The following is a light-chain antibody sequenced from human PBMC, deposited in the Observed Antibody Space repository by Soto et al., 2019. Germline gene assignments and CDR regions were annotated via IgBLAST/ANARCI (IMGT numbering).Light chain of an antibody. J-gene: IGLJ1*01. Sequence: QSALTQPASVSGPPGQSITISCTGTASDVGGYKYVSWYQHHPGRAPKLIIYEVSNQPSGVSNRFSGSKSGNTASLTISVLQTEDEAYYYCTSYTSTNTPLYVFGTGTKLTVL. V-gene: IGLV2-14*01. CDR1: ASDVGGYKY. CDR3: TSYTSTNTPLYV. CDR2: EVS.